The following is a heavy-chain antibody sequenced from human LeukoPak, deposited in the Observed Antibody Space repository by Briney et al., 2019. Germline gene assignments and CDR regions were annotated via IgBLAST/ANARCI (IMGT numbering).Heavy chain of an antibody. CDR1: GFTFSSYG. Sequence: VRSLRLSCAASGFTFSSYGMHWVRQAPGKGLEWVAVISYDGSNKYYADSVKGRFTISRDNSKSTLYLQMNSLRAEDTAVYYCVPDRWFDPWGQGTLVTVSS. CDR3: VPDRWFDP. V-gene: IGHV3-30*03. J-gene: IGHJ5*02. CDR2: ISYDGSNK. D-gene: IGHD1-14*01.